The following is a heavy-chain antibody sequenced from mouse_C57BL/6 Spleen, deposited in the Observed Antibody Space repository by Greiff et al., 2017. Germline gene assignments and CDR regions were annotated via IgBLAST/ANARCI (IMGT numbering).Heavy chain of an antibody. CDR1: GYTFTSYW. J-gene: IGHJ1*03. D-gene: IGHD1-1*01. Sequence: VQLQQPGAELVRPGSSVKLSCKASGYTFTSYWMHWVKQRPIQGLEWIGNIDPSDSETHYNQKFKDKATLTVDKSSSTAYMQLSILTSEDSAVYYCARGPFDYYGSPWYFDVWGTGTTVTVSS. CDR3: ARGPFDYYGSPWYFDV. V-gene: IGHV1-52*01. CDR2: IDPSDSET.